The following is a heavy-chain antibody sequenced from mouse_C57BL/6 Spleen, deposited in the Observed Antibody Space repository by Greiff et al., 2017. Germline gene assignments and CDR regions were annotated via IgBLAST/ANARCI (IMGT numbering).Heavy chain of an antibody. Sequence: QVQLQQSGAELVRPGASVKLSCKASGYTFTDYYINWVKQRPGQGLEWIARIYPGSGNTYYNEKFKGKATLTAEKSSSTAYMQLSSLTSEAAAVYFCAIGTSFDYWGQGTTLTVSS. J-gene: IGHJ2*01. D-gene: IGHD4-1*01. CDR1: GYTFTDYY. CDR3: AIGTSFDY. CDR2: IYPGSGNT. V-gene: IGHV1-76*01.